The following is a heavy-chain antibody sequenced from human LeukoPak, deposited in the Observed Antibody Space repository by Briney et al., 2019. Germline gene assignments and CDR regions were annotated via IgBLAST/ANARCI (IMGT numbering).Heavy chain of an antibody. J-gene: IGHJ6*02. V-gene: IGHV3-21*01. CDR2: ISSSSSYI. CDR1: GFTFADYA. Sequence: GGSLRLSCTASGFTFADYALSWFRQAPGKGLEWVSSISSSSSYIYYADSVKGRFTISRDNAKNSLYLQMNSLRAEDTAVYYCARAPGDDSSGYCWVYYYYGMDVWGQGTTVTVSS. D-gene: IGHD3-22*01. CDR3: ARAPGDDSSGYCWVYYYYGMDV.